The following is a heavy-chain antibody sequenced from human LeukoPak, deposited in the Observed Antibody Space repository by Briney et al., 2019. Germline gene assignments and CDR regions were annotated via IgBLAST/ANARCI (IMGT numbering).Heavy chain of an antibody. CDR2: ISWNSGSI. J-gene: IGHJ4*02. D-gene: IGHD3-9*01. CDR3: AKDSGGILTGYLD. Sequence: PGGSLRLSCAATGFTFDDYAMHWVRQAPGKGLEWVSGISWNSGSIGYADSVKGRFTISRDNAKNSLYLQMNSLRAEDTALYYCAKDSGGILTGYLDWGQGTLVTVSS. CDR1: GFTFDDYA. V-gene: IGHV3-9*01.